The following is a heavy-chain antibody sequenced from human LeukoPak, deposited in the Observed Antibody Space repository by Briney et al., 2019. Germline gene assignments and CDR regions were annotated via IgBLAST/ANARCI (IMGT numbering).Heavy chain of an antibody. Sequence: ASVKVSCKASGYTFTSFGISWVRQAPGQGLEWMGWISAYNGNTDYAQKFQGRVTMTRNTSISTAYMELSSLRSEDTAVYYCARGIRGRRTFDYWGQGTLVTVSS. V-gene: IGHV1-8*02. J-gene: IGHJ4*02. CDR2: ISAYNGNT. CDR3: ARGIRGRRTFDY. CDR1: GYTFTSFG. D-gene: IGHD3-16*01.